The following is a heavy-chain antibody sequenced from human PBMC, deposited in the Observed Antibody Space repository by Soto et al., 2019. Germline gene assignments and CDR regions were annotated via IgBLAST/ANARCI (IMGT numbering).Heavy chain of an antibody. Sequence: GGSLRLSCAASGFTFDDYTMHWVRQAPGKGLEWVSLISWDGGSTYYADSVKGRFTISRDNSKNSLYLQMNSLRTEDTAWYYCAKDYMAVAGTGYYYGMDVWGQGTTVTVSS. CDR2: ISWDGGST. V-gene: IGHV3-43*01. CDR3: AKDYMAVAGTGYYYGMDV. CDR1: GFTFDDYT. D-gene: IGHD6-19*01. J-gene: IGHJ6*02.